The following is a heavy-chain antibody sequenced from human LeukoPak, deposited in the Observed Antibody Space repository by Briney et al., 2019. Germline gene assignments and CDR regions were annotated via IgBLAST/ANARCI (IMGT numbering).Heavy chain of an antibody. CDR1: GYTFTSYY. D-gene: IGHD4-17*01. CDR2: INPSGGST. Sequence: APVKVSCKASGYTFTSYYMHWVRQAPGQGLEWMGIINPSGGSTSYAQKFQGRVTMTRDTSTSTVYMELSSLRSEDTAVYYCATNSTVTTDYYYGMDVWGQGTTVTVSS. CDR3: ATNSTVTTDYYYGMDV. J-gene: IGHJ6*02. V-gene: IGHV1-46*01.